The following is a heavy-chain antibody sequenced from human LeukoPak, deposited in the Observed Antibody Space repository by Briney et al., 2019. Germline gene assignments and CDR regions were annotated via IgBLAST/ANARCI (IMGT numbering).Heavy chain of an antibody. D-gene: IGHD6-13*01. CDR3: ARDSRTAVDY. V-gene: IGHV3-21*01. Sequence: KPGXXXXXSCAAXGFXXSSYSMNWVRQAPGKGLEWVSSISSSSSYIYYADSVKGRFTISRDNAKNSLYLQMNSLRAEDTAVYYCARDSRTAVDYWGQGTLVTVSS. CDR2: ISSSSSYI. CDR1: GFXXSSYS. J-gene: IGHJ4*02.